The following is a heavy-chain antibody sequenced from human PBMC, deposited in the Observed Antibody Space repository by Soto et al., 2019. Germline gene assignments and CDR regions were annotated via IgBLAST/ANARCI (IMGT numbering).Heavy chain of an antibody. CDR3: TTGPGYCSSTSCYANYYGMDV. V-gene: IGHV3-15*07. CDR2: IKSKTDGGTT. Sequence: GGSLRLSCAASGFTFSNAWMNWVRQAPGKGLEWVGRIKSKTDGGTTDYAAPVKGRFTISRDDSKNTLYLQMSSLKTEDTAVYYCTTGPGYCSSTSCYANYYGMDVWGQGTTVTVSS. D-gene: IGHD2-2*01. J-gene: IGHJ6*02. CDR1: GFTFSNAW.